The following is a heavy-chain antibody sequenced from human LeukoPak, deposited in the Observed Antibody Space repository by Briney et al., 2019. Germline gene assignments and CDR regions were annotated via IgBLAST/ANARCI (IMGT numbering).Heavy chain of an antibody. V-gene: IGHV1-46*01. D-gene: IGHD3-3*01. CDR2: INPSGGST. Sequence: ASVKVSCKASGYTFTSYHMHWVRQAPGQGREWMGIINPSGGSTSYAQKFQGRVTMTRDMSTSTVYMELSSLRSEDTAVYYCARAGYDFWSGYYGVGDYYYYYMHVWGKGTTVTVSS. CDR3: ARAGYDFWSGYYGVGDYYYYYMHV. CDR1: GYTFTSYH. J-gene: IGHJ6*03.